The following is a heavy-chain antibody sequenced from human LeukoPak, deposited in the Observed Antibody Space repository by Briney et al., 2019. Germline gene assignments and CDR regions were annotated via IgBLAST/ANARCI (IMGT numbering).Heavy chain of an antibody. J-gene: IGHJ4*02. CDR1: GGTFSSYA. CDR3: ATGESFDY. CDR2: INPNSGGT. Sequence: ASVKVSCKASGGTFSSYAISWVRQAPGQGLEWMGWINPNSGGTNYAQKFQGRVTMTRDTSISTAYMELSRLRSDDTAVYYCATGESFDYWGQGTLVTVSS. V-gene: IGHV1-2*02. D-gene: IGHD3-10*01.